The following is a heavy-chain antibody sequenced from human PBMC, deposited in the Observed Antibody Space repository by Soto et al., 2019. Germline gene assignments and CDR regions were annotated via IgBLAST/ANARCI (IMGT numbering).Heavy chain of an antibody. V-gene: IGHV3-23*01. J-gene: IGHJ4*02. CDR2: ISGSGDRT. CDR3: VRERSGYSYADS. Sequence: EVQLLDSGGGLVQPGGSLRLSCAASGFTFSDYAMSWLRQPPGKGLGWVSAISGSGDRTYYADSVKGRFTISRDNSKNTLYLQMNILRAEDSAVYYCVRERSGYSYADSWGQGTLVTVSS. D-gene: IGHD5-18*01. CDR1: GFTFSDYA.